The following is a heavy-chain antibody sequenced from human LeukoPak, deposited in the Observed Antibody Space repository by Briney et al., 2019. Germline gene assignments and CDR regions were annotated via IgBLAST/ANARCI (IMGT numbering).Heavy chain of an antibody. J-gene: IGHJ4*02. D-gene: IGHD3-22*01. CDR2: IYINGDT. Sequence: SETLSLTCTVSGESIRTYYWTWIRQPAGKGLEWIGRIYINGDTNYNPSLKSRVTILVDTSKNQFSLKLSSVTAADTAVYYCARDYYYDSSGCFDYWGQGTLVTVSS. V-gene: IGHV4-4*07. CDR3: ARDYYYDSSGCFDY. CDR1: GESIRTYY.